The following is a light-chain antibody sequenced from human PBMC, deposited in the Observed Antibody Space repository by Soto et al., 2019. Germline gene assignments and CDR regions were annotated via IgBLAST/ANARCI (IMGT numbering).Light chain of an antibody. V-gene: IGKV1-39*01. CDR1: QSISSD. J-gene: IGKJ5*01. CDR3: QQIYSIPIT. CDR2: AAS. Sequence: DIQVTQSPSSLSASVGDRVTITCLTSQSISSDLNWYQQKAGKAPKLLIYAASSLQSGVPSRFSGSGSGTHFTLTISSLQPEDFATYYCQQIYSIPITFGQGTRLEIK.